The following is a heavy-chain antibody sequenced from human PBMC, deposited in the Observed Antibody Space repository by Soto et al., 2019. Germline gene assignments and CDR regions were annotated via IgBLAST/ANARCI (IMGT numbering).Heavy chain of an antibody. V-gene: IGHV3-74*01. Sequence: EVQLVESGGGLVQPGGSLRLSCAASEFTFSNYWMNWVRQGPGKGLVWVSRINSAGSSIDYADSVKGRFTISRDNAKNTLYLQMNSLRAEDTAVYYCTRVRDSETYFDYWGQGTLVTVSS. CDR3: TRVRDSETYFDY. CDR2: INSAGSSI. D-gene: IGHD1-26*01. CDR1: EFTFSNYW. J-gene: IGHJ4*02.